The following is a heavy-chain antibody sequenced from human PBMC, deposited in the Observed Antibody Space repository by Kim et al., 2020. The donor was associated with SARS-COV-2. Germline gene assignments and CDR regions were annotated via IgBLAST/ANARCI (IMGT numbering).Heavy chain of an antibody. CDR2: ISYDGSNK. CDR1: GFTFSSYG. D-gene: IGHD3-9*01. V-gene: IGHV3-30*18. Sequence: GRSLRLSCAASGFTFSSYGMHWVRQAPGKGLEWVAVISYDGSNKYYADSVKGRFTISRDNSKNTLYLQMNSLRAEDTAVYYCAKDSISRYFDWYRPLSHYGMDVWGQGTTVTVSS. J-gene: IGHJ6*02. CDR3: AKDSISRYFDWYRPLSHYGMDV.